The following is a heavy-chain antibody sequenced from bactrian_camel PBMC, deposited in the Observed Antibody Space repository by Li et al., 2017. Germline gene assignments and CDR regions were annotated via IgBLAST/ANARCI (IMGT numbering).Heavy chain of an antibody. CDR2: IDTDGRT. Sequence: HVQLVESGGSSVQAGGSLRLFCAASGDTSRGYCMGWFRQPPGKRREWVAAIDTDGRTTYLDSVEGRFTVAQDNAKNTVYLQMNNLKPEDTAMYYCATKSRGSWSSCSSLDFEYWGQGTQVTVS. CDR3: ATKSRGSWSSCSSLDFEY. CDR1: GDTSRGYC. V-gene: IGHV3S53*01. D-gene: IGHD6*01. J-gene: IGHJ6*01.